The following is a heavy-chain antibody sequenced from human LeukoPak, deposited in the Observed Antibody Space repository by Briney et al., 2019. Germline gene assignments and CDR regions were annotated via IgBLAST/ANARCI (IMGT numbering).Heavy chain of an antibody. J-gene: IGHJ4*02. CDR3: ARDGMRYDILTGRLGGGLDY. V-gene: IGHV3-30*07. Sequence: DSVKGRFTISRDNSKNTLYLQMNSLRVEDTAVYYCARDGMRYDILTGRLGGGLDYWGQGTLVTVSS. D-gene: IGHD3-9*01.